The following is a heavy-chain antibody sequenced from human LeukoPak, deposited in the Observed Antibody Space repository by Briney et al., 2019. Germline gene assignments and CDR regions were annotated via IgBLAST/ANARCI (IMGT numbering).Heavy chain of an antibody. CDR3: ATDGSDYYYGMDV. D-gene: IGHD2-15*01. CDR2: IYHSGST. CDR1: GGSISSSNW. V-gene: IGHV4-4*02. J-gene: IGHJ6*02. Sequence: SETLSLTCAVSGGSISSSNWWSWVRQPPGKGLEWIGEIYHSGSTNYNSSLKSRVTISVDKSKNQFSLKLSSVTAADTAVYYCATDGSDYYYGMDVWGQGTTVTVSS.